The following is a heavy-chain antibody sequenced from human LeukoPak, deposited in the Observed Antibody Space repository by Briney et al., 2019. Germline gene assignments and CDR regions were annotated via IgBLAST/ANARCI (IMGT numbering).Heavy chain of an antibody. V-gene: IGHV1-18*01. CDR3: ARDHFYCSSTTCYGETIDY. CDR2: ISAYNGNT. Sequence: ASVKVSCKASGYTFTNYGITWVRQAPGQGLEWMGWISAYNGNTNYAQKLQGRVTMTTDTSTSTAYMELRSLRSDDTAVFYCARDHFYCSSTTCYGETIDYWGQRTLVTVSS. CDR1: GYTFTNYG. J-gene: IGHJ4*02. D-gene: IGHD2-2*01.